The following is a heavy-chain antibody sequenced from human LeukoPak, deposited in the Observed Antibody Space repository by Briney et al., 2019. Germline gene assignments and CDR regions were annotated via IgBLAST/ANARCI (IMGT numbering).Heavy chain of an antibody. CDR2: IYYSGST. D-gene: IGHD3-10*01. CDR1: GGSISTYY. J-gene: IGHJ3*01. V-gene: IGHV4-59*12. Sequence: SETLSLTCTVSGGSISTYYWSWIRQPPGKGLEWIGNIYYSGSTYYNPSLKSRVTISVDTSKNHFSLKLNSVTAADTAVYYCAKPSNYYGSATDAFDFWGQGTMVTVS. CDR3: AKPSNYYGSATDAFDF.